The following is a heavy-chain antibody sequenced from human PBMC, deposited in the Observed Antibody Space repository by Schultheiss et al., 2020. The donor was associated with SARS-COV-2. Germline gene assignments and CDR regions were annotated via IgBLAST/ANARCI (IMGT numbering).Heavy chain of an antibody. J-gene: IGHJ6*02. D-gene: IGHD6-13*01. CDR1: GGSFSGYY. V-gene: IGHV4-59*12. CDR3: AREKAADDYGMDV. Sequence: SETLSLTCAVYGGSFSGYYWTWIRQSPGKGLEWIGYIYYSGRTSYNPSLKRRVTISLDTSKNQFSLKLSSVTAADTAVYYCAREKAADDYGMDVWGQGATVTVSS. CDR2: IYYSGRT.